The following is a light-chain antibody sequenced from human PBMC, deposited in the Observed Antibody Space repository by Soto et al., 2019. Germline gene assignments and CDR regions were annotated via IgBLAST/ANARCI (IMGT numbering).Light chain of an antibody. J-gene: IGKJ4*01. CDR1: QSVYSY. CDR2: DAS. V-gene: IGKV3-11*01. Sequence: EIVLTQSPATLSLSPGERATLSCRASQSVYSYLAWYQQKPGQAPRLLIYDASNRAAGIPARFSGSGSGTDFTLTIASLEPEDFAVDYCQHRSNWPLTFGGGTLVEI. CDR3: QHRSNWPLT.